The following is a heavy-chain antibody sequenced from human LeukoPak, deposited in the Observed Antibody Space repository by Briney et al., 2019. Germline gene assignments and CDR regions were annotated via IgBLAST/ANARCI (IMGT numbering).Heavy chain of an antibody. CDR1: GFTFSSYE. J-gene: IGHJ4*02. Sequence: GGSLRLSCAASGFTFSSYEMNWVRQAPGKGLEWVSYISSSGSTIYYADSVKGRFTTSRDNAKNSPYLQMNSLRAEDTAVYYCARDRTYGVDYWGQGTLVTVSS. V-gene: IGHV3-48*03. D-gene: IGHD1-1*01. CDR2: ISSSGSTI. CDR3: ARDRTYGVDY.